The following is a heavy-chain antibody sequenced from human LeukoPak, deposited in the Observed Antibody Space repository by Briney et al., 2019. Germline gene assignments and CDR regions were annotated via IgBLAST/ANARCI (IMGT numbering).Heavy chain of an antibody. CDR1: GFIFSDNA. CDR2: ISWNADTI. Sequence: GRSLRLSCAASGFIFSDNAMHWVRQAPGKGLEWVSGISWNADTIGYADSVKGRFTISRDSAKNTLYLQMNSLELEDTALYYCTKSGHLGSYYTAYFDYWGHGTLVTVSS. D-gene: IGHD3-10*01. CDR3: TKSGHLGSYYTAYFDY. V-gene: IGHV3-9*01. J-gene: IGHJ4*01.